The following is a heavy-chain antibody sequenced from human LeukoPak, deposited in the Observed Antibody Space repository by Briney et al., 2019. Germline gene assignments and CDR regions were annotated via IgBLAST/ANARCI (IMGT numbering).Heavy chain of an antibody. CDR2: ISYDGGTK. Sequence: GGSLRLSCAAPGFTFSSYTMHWVRQAPGKGLEWVAVISYDGGTKYYADSVQGRFSISRDNSKNTLFLQMTSLRAEDTAVFYCARDPVLGIPDYFDSWGQGTLVTVSS. CDR1: GFTFSSYT. V-gene: IGHV3-30-3*01. CDR3: ARDPVLGIPDYFDS. J-gene: IGHJ4*02. D-gene: IGHD2-21*01.